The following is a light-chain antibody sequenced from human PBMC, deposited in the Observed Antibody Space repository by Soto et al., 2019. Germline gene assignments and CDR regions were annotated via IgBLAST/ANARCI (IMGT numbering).Light chain of an antibody. V-gene: IGKV3-20*01. CDR3: QQYNNWPLT. J-gene: IGKJ4*01. CDR1: ERIYSAY. Sequence: EVVLTQSPGTLSLSRGERATLSCRASERIYSAYLGWYQQKPGQAPRLLIYGTSSRATGIPDRFSGSGSGTDFTLTISRREPEDFAVYDCQQYNNWPLTFGGGTKVDIK. CDR2: GTS.